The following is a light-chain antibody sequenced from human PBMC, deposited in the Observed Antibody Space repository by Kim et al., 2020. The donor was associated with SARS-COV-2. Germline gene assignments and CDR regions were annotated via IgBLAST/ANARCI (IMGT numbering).Light chain of an antibody. Sequence: ALGQTVRITCLGDSLRKYPASWYQQKPGQAPILVMHDKNNVRPSGVPGRFSGSNSGNTSFLTITGAQVEDEAAYYCGSRDNNGPGVFGGGTKLTVL. CDR1: SLRKYP. CDR2: DKN. CDR3: GSRDNNGPGV. J-gene: IGLJ3*02. V-gene: IGLV3-19*01.